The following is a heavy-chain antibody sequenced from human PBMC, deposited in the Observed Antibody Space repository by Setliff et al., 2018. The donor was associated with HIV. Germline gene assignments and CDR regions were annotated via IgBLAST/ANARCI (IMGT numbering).Heavy chain of an antibody. Sequence: ASVKVSCKASGYSFTGYYVNWVRQAPGQGLEWMGRINPKSGATNLAQKFQGRVTLTRDTSVTTVYMELTSLRSDDTAVYYCARKDGVGYCDSNSCYGIGPIDFWGQGTLVTVSS. V-gene: IGHV1-2*06. D-gene: IGHD2-2*01. CDR2: INPKSGAT. J-gene: IGHJ4*02. CDR1: GYSFTGYY. CDR3: ARKDGVGYCDSNSCYGIGPIDF.